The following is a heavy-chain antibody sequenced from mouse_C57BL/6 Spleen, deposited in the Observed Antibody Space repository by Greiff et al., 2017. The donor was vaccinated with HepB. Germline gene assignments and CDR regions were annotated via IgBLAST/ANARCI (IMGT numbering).Heavy chain of an antibody. V-gene: IGHV1-81*01. CDR2: IYPRSGNT. D-gene: IGHD2-3*01. J-gene: IGHJ4*01. Sequence: VQRVESGAELARPGASVKLSCKASGYTFTSYGISWVKQRTGQGLEWIGEIYPRSGNTYYNEKFKGKATLTADKSSSTAYMELRSLTSEDSAVDVYARDGYNDDYAMDYWGQGTSVTVSS. CDR1: GYTFTSYG. CDR3: ARDGYNDDYAMDY.